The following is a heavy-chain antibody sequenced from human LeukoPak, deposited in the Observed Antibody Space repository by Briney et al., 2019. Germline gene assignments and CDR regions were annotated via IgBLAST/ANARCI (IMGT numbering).Heavy chain of an antibody. CDR2: VSPADSDT. D-gene: IGHD2-21*01. Sequence: GESLKISCKVSGYTFITHWIAWVRQMPGKGLEWMGIVSPADSDTKYSLSFQGQVIISADKSINTAYLQWSSLKASDSATYYCARMGGDPLDYWGQGTLVTVPS. J-gene: IGHJ4*02. V-gene: IGHV5-51*01. CDR1: GYTFITHW. CDR3: ARMGGDPLDY.